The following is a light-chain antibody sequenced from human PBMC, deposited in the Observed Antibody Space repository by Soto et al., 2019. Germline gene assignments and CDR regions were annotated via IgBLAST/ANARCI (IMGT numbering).Light chain of an antibody. CDR3: CSYAGSYTFV. V-gene: IGLV2-11*01. J-gene: IGLJ1*01. CDR1: SSDVGGYNY. CDR2: DVS. Sequence: QSALTQPASVSGSPGQSITISCTGTSSDVGGYNYVSWYQLHPGKAPKLMIYDVSKRPSGVPDRFSGSKSDNTASLTISGLQAEDEADYYCCSYAGSYTFVFGIGTKVT.